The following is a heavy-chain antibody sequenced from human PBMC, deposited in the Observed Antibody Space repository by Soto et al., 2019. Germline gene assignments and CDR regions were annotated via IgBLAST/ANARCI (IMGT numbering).Heavy chain of an antibody. Sequence: SETLSLTCAVSGTSFGGYFWTRIRQPPGKGLEWIGEIDHRGSTNYNPALRSRVTISVDSSKNQFSLKMASVTAADTAVYYCASTSSDYYDSSGPYYYFGMDVWGQGTTVTVSS. CDR3: ASTSSDYYDSSGPYYYFGMDV. V-gene: IGHV4-34*01. J-gene: IGHJ6*02. CDR1: GTSFGGYF. CDR2: IDHRGST. D-gene: IGHD3-22*01.